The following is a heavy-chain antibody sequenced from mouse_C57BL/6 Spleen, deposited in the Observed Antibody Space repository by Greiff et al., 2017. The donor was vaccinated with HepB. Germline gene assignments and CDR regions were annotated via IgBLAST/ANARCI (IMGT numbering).Heavy chain of an antibody. D-gene: IGHD2-5*01. J-gene: IGHJ2*01. CDR2: ISDGGSYT. CDR3: ARLHYDSNYGFGY. CDR1: GFTFSSYA. V-gene: IGHV5-4*03. Sequence: EVKLMESGGGLVKPGGSLKLSCAASGFTFSSYAMSWVRQTPEKRLEWVATISDGGSYTYYPDNVKGRFTISRDKANNNLYLQMSHLKSEDTAMYYCARLHYDSNYGFGYWGQGTTLTVAS.